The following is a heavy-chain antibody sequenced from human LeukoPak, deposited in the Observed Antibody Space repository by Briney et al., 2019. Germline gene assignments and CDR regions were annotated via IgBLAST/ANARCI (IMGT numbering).Heavy chain of an antibody. CDR1: GFTFSSYA. CDR2: ISGSGGST. D-gene: IGHD3-9*01. J-gene: IGHJ4*02. Sequence: SGGSLRLSCAASGFTFSSYAMSWVRQAPGKGLEWVSAISGSGGSTYYADSVKGRFTISRDNSKNTLYLQMNSLRAEDTAVYYCAKSRDPYYDILTGYSFDYWGQGTLVTVSS. V-gene: IGHV3-23*01. CDR3: AKSRDPYYDILTGYSFDY.